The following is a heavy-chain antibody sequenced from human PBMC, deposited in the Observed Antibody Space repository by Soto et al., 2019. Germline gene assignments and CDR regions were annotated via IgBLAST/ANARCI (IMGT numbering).Heavy chain of an antibody. CDR3: ARVGSSSSWYL. D-gene: IGHD6-13*01. V-gene: IGHV4-59*01. Sequence: PSETLSLTCTVSGGSISSYYWSWIRQPPGKGLEWIGYIYYSGSTNYNPSLKSRVTISVDTSKNQFSLKLSSVTAADTAVYYCARVGSSSSWYLWGQGTLVTVSS. CDR2: IYYSGST. J-gene: IGHJ5*02. CDR1: GGSISSYY.